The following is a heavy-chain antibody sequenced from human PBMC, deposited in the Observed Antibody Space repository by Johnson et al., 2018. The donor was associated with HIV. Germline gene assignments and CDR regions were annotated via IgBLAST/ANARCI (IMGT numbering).Heavy chain of an antibody. D-gene: IGHD2-21*01. Sequence: VQLVESGGGLVQPGGSLRLSCAASGFTFSSYWMSWVRQAPGKGLEWVANIKQDGSEKYYVDSVKGRFTISRDNAKNSLYQQMNSLRAEDTAVYYCARDAPRDSFDIWGQGTMVTVSS. CDR1: GFTFSSYW. J-gene: IGHJ3*02. CDR3: ARDAPRDSFDI. CDR2: IKQDGSEK. V-gene: IGHV3-7*01.